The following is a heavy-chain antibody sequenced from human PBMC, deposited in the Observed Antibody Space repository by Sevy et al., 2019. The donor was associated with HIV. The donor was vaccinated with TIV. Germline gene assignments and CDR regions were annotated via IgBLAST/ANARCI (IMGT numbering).Heavy chain of an antibody. V-gene: IGHV3-23*01. CDR2: ISYSGSTT. Sequence: GGSLRLSCAASGFTFNTYAMTWVRQAPGKGLEWVSAISYSGSTTHYADSVKGRFTISRDNSKNTLYLQMNSLRAEDTAVYYCAKDRVSGSYYSGDFDYWGKGTLVTVSS. D-gene: IGHD3-10*01. J-gene: IGHJ4*02. CDR3: AKDRVSGSYYSGDFDY. CDR1: GFTFNTYA.